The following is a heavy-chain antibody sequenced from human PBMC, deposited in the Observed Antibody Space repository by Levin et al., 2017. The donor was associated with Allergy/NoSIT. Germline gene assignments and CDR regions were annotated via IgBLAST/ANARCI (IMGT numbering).Heavy chain of an antibody. CDR3: ARTRRPPNY. CDR2: INHSGST. J-gene: IGHJ4*02. CDR1: GGSFSGYY. Sequence: SETLSLTCAVYGGSFSGYYWSWIRQPPGKGLEWIGEINHSGSTNYNPSLKSRVTISVDTSKNQFSLKLSSVTAADTAVYYCARTRRPPNYWGQGTLVTVSS. V-gene: IGHV4-34*01.